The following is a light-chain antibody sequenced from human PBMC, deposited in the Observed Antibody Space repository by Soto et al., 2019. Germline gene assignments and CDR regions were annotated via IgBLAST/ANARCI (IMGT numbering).Light chain of an antibody. Sequence: EIVLTQSPATLSLSPGERATLSCRASQSVRRYFAWYQQKPGQAPRLLIYDASSRATGIPARFSGSGSGTDFTLTISSLEPEDFADYYCQQRSXWPMTFGQGTKVDIK. CDR1: QSVRRY. V-gene: IGKV3-11*01. CDR2: DAS. CDR3: QQRSXWPMT. J-gene: IGKJ1*01.